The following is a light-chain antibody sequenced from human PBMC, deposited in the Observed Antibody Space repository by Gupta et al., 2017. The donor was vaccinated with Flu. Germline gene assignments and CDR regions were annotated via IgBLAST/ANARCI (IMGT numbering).Light chain of an antibody. CDR1: NIGRIS. Sequence: GQTARISCGGNNIGRISVHWYQQKPGQAPVLVVFDDSDRPSGIPERFSGSNSGKTATLTIRRVEAGDEADYYCQVWDSSSDHWVFGGGTKLTVL. V-gene: IGLV3-21*02. J-gene: IGLJ3*02. CDR2: DDS. CDR3: QVWDSSSDHWV.